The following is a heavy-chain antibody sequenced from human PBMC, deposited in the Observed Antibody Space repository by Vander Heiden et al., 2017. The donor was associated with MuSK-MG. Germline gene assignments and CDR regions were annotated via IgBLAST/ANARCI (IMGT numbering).Heavy chain of an antibody. V-gene: IGHV3-23*01. J-gene: IGHJ4*02. CDR3: AKGVIAVAGRVDY. CDR2: ISGSGGST. Sequence: EVHLLESGGGLVQRGGSLRHSGAASGFTFSRYAMSWVRQAPGKGLEWVSAISGSGGSTYYADSVKGRLTISRDNSKNTLYLQMNSLRAEDTAVYYCAKGVIAVAGRVDYWGQGTLVTVSS. CDR1: GFTFSRYA. D-gene: IGHD6-19*01.